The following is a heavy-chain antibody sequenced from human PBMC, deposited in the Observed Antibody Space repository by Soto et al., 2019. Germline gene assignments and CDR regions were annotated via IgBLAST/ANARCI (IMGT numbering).Heavy chain of an antibody. J-gene: IGHJ4*02. D-gene: IGHD2-2*01. CDR1: GGSFSGYY. CDR3: ARGSEYCGSIRCYATLGY. V-gene: IGHV4-34*01. Sequence: SETLSLTCAVYGGSFSGYYCNWIRQPPGKGLEWVGEVNHSGSTNYNPSLKSRVTISVDTSKNQISLKLSSVTAADTAVYYCARGSEYCGSIRCYATLGYWGQGTLVTVSS. CDR2: VNHSGST.